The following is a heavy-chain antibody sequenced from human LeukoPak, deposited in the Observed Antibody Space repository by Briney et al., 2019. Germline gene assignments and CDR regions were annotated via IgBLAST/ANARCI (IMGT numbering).Heavy chain of an antibody. J-gene: IGHJ5*02. V-gene: IGHV1-69*04. CDR1: GGTFSSCA. CDR2: TIPIFGIA. Sequence: GAAVKLSCKASGGTFSSCAISWVRQAPGPGLEWMGMTIPIFGIANYAQKFQGRVTITADKSKSTAYMELSSLRSEDTAVYYCARDRERTVTMNRWFDPWGQGTLVTVCS. D-gene: IGHD4-17*01. CDR3: ARDRERTVTMNRWFDP.